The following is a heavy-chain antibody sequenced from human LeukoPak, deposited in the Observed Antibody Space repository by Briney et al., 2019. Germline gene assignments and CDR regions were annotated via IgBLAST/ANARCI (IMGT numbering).Heavy chain of an antibody. J-gene: IGHJ4*02. CDR1: Y. V-gene: IGHV4-59*01. CDR2: IYYSGST. CDR3: ARGDYYFDY. Sequence: YWIGWVRQMPGKGLEWIGYIYYSGSTNYNPSLKSRVTISVDTSKNRFSLKLSSVTAADTAVYYCARGDYYFDYWGQGTLVTVSS.